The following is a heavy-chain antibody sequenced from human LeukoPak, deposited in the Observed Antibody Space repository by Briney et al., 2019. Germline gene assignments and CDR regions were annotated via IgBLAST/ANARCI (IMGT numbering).Heavy chain of an antibody. CDR2: INYSGNR. CDR3: ARGYDY. CDR1: GGSFSGYY. J-gene: IGHJ4*02. Sequence: PSETLSLTCAVYGGSFSGYYWSWIRQPPGKGLEWIGMINYSGNRYYNPSLWSRVTISVDTSTNQSSLNLNSVTAADTAVYYCARGYDYWGQGTLVAVSS. V-gene: IGHV4-34*01.